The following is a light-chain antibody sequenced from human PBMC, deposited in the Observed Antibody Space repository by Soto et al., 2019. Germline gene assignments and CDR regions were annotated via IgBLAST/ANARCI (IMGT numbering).Light chain of an antibody. CDR2: AAS. J-gene: IGKJ1*01. Sequence: DIQMTQSPSSLSASVGDRVTITCRASQSISSSLNGYQQKPGKAPKLLINAASSLQSGVPSRFSGSGSGKDFPLTISSLQPEDFATYYCQHSYSTPRTFGQGTKVEIK. CDR1: QSISSS. V-gene: IGKV1-39*01. CDR3: QHSYSTPRT.